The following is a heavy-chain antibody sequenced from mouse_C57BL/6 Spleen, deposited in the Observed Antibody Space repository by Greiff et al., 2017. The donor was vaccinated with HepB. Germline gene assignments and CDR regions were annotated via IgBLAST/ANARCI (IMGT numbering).Heavy chain of an antibody. CDR3: SRVFITTVVDWYFDV. Sequence: EVKVVESGGGLVKPGGSLKLSCAASGFTFSSYAMSWVRQTPEKRLEWVATISDGGSYTYYPDNVKGRFTISRDNAKNNLYLQMSHLKSEDTAMYYCSRVFITTVVDWYFDVWGTGTTVTVSS. J-gene: IGHJ1*03. CDR2: ISDGGSYT. CDR1: GFTFSSYA. V-gene: IGHV5-4*03. D-gene: IGHD1-1*01.